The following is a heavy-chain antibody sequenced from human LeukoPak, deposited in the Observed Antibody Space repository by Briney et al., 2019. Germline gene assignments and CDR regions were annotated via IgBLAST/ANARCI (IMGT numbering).Heavy chain of an antibody. V-gene: IGHV3-43*02. CDR1: RFTFDEFA. CDR3: ARDRMSRAPTYFHH. Sequence: GGSLRLYCAASRFTFDEFAMLWLRQAPGKGLEGVTFVSGDGGRTDYADSVKGQFSISRDNSKNSLYLQMNSLTAEDTAFDFCARDRMSRAPTYFHHWGQGTLVTVSP. D-gene: IGHD2-2*01. CDR2: VSGDGGRT. J-gene: IGHJ1*01.